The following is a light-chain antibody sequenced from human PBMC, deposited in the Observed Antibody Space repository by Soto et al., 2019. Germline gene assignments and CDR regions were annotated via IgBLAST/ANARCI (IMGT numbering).Light chain of an antibody. J-gene: IGKJ1*01. CDR1: QTIGNY. V-gene: IGKV1-39*01. CDR3: QQSYSTPAWT. CDR2: RAS. Sequence: DIQMTQSPASLSASVGDRVTITCRASQTIGNYLNWYQQKPGKAPTVVIYRASTLQSGVPSRFSGSGSGTAFTLTISSLQPEDFAHYYCQQSYSTPAWTFGQGTKVDIK.